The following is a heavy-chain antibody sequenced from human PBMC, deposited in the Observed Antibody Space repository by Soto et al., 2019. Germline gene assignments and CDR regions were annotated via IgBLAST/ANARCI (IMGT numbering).Heavy chain of an antibody. CDR2: ISAYNGNT. CDR3: ASYHLNSYYYGMDV. CDR1: SYTFTSYG. V-gene: IGHV1-18*01. Sequence: QVQLVQSGAEVKKPGASVKVSCKASSYTFTSYGISWVRQAPGQGLAWMGWISAYNGNTNYAQKLQGRVTMTTDTSTSTAYMELRSLRSDDTAVYYCASYHLNSYYYGMDVWGKGTTVTVSS. J-gene: IGHJ6*04.